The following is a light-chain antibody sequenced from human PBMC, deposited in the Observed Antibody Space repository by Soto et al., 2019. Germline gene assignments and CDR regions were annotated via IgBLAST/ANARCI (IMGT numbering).Light chain of an antibody. CDR3: QQYNSYPWT. CDR1: QGISTY. V-gene: IGKV1-13*02. J-gene: IGKJ1*01. CDR2: DAS. Sequence: IQMTQSPSALSASVGDRVTITCRASQGISTYLAWYQQKPGKVPNLLIYDASNLESGVPSRFSGSGSGTEFTLTISRLQPDDFATYYCQQYNSYPWTFGLGTKVDIK.